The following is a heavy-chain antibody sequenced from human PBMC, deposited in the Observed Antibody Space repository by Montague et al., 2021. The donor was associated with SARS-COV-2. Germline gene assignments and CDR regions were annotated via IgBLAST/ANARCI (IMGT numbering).Heavy chain of an antibody. V-gene: IGHV4-59*01. D-gene: IGHD4-23*01. Sequence: SETLSLTCTVSGGSISSYYWTWIRQPPGKGLESIGYIYHNGSTKYNPSLKSRVTISVDTSKNQFSLKLSFVSVADTAVYYCARGGGNSADYYNYTMDVWGQGTTVTVFS. CDR2: IYHNGST. J-gene: IGHJ6*02. CDR1: GGSISSYY. CDR3: ARGGGNSADYYNYTMDV.